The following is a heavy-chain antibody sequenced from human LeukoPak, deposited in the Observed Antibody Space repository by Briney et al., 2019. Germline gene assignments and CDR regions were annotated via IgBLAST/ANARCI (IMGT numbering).Heavy chain of an antibody. D-gene: IGHD3-3*01. Sequence: GGSLRLSCAASGFTFSNAWMSWVRQAPGKGLELVGRIKSKTDGGTTDYAAPVKGRFTISRDDSKNTLYLQMNSLKTEDTAVYYCTTAYYDFWSGYYRFDYWGQGTLVTVSS. CDR3: TTAYYDFWSGYYRFDY. CDR2: IKSKTDGGTT. CDR1: GFTFSNAW. V-gene: IGHV3-15*01. J-gene: IGHJ4*02.